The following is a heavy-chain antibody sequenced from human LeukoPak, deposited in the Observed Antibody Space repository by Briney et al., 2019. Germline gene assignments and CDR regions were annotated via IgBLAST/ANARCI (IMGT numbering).Heavy chain of an antibody. Sequence: ASVKVPFKASGYTFNDYYMQWVRQAPGQRLEWMGWINPNSRGTNYPPKFQGRVTMTRDTSINTAYMAVRRLRSDDAAVYYCARERVSSSLNWFDRWGQGTLVTVSS. CDR2: INPNSRGT. CDR3: ARERVSSSLNWFDR. CDR1: GYTFNDYY. D-gene: IGHD6-13*01. V-gene: IGHV1-2*02. J-gene: IGHJ5*02.